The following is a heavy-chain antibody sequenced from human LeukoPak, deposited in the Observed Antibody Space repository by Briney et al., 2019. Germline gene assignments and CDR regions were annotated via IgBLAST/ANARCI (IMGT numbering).Heavy chain of an antibody. CDR2: IYYSGST. Sequence: SETLSLTYTVSGGSISSSNYYWGWIRQPPGKGLEWIGSIYYSGSTYYNPSLKSRVTISVDTSKNQFSLKLTSVTAADTAAYYCASPSGTSYSRFHHWGQGALVTVSS. J-gene: IGHJ4*02. D-gene: IGHD1-26*01. V-gene: IGHV4-39*01. CDR3: ASPSGTSYSRFHH. CDR1: GGSISSSNYY.